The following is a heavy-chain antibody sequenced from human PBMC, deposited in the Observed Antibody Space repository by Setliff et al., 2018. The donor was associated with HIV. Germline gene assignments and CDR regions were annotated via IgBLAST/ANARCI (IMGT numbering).Heavy chain of an antibody. CDR2: IHAGSGDT. Sequence: ASVKVSCKASGYTFTNNVIHWVRQAPGQRLEWMGWIHAGSGDTQYSQKFQGRVTITRDTSASAVYMELSSLRSVDTAMYYCARDHPGIAYWGQGTMVTVSS. J-gene: IGHJ4*02. V-gene: IGHV1-3*01. CDR1: GYTFTNNV. CDR3: ARDHPGIAY.